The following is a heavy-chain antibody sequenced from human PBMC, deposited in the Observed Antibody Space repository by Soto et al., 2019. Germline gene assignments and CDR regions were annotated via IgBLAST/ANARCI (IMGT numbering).Heavy chain of an antibody. V-gene: IGHV4-34*01. CDR2: INHSGST. CDR3: ASGAAAGRGYYYGMDV. Sequence: LSLTCAVYGGSFSGYYWSWIRQPPGKGLEWIGEINHSGSTNYNPSLKSRVTISVDTSKNQFSLKLSSVTAADTAVYYCASGAAAGRGYYYGMDVWGQGTTVTVSS. J-gene: IGHJ6*02. D-gene: IGHD6-13*01. CDR1: GGSFSGYY.